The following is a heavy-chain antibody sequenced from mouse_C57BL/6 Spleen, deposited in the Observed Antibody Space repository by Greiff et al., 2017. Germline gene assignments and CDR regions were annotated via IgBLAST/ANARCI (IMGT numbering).Heavy chain of an antibody. D-gene: IGHD2-5*01. CDR3: ANSNYVYYAMDY. CDR2: ISDGGSYT. Sequence: EVHLVESGGGLVKPGGSLKLSCAASGFTFSSYAMSWVRQTPEKRLEWVATISDGGSYTYYPDNVKGRFTISRDNAKNNLYLQMSHLKSEDTAMYYCANSNYVYYAMDYWGQGTSVTVSS. CDR1: GFTFSSYA. V-gene: IGHV5-4*01. J-gene: IGHJ4*01.